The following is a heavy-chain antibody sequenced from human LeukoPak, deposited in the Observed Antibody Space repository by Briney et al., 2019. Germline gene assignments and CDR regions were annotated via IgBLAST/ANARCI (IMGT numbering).Heavy chain of an antibody. CDR3: ARFRRLGELSLYAFDI. Sequence: ASVKVSCKASGYTFTSYDINWVRQATGQGLEWMGWMNPNSGNTGYAQKFQGRVIMTRNTSISTAYMELSSLRSEDTAVYYCARFRRLGELSLYAFDIWGQGTMVTVSS. CDR1: GYTFTSYD. CDR2: MNPNSGNT. D-gene: IGHD3-16*02. V-gene: IGHV1-8*01. J-gene: IGHJ3*02.